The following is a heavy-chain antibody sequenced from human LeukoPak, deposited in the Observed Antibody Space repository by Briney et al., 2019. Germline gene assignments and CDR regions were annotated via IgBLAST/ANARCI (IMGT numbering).Heavy chain of an antibody. D-gene: IGHD3-22*01. CDR2: IYTGGNT. CDR3: ARVGSGYYYSSPDGMDA. Sequence: GGSLRLSCAASGFTVSSNYVNWVRQAPGKGLEWISVIYTGGNTYYADSVKGRFTISRDNSKNTLYLQMNSLRAEDTAVYYCARVGSGYYYSSPDGMDAWGQGTTVTVSS. V-gene: IGHV3-53*01. J-gene: IGHJ6*02. CDR1: GFTVSSNY.